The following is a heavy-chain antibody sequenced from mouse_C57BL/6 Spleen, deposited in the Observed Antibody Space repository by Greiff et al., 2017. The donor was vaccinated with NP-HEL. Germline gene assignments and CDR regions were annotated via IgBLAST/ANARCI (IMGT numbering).Heavy chain of an antibody. D-gene: IGHD2-1*01. CDR3: ARGDGNYVWFAY. J-gene: IGHJ3*01. CDR1: GYTFTSYT. Sequence: QVQLQQSGAELARPGASVKMSCKASGYTFTSYTMHWVKQRPGQGLEWIGYINPSSGYTKYNQKFKDKATLTADKSSSTAYMQLSSLTSEDSAVYYCARGDGNYVWFAYWGQGTLVTVSA. V-gene: IGHV1-4*01. CDR2: INPSSGYT.